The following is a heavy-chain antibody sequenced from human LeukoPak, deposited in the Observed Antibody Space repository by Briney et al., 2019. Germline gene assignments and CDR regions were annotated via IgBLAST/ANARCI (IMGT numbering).Heavy chain of an antibody. V-gene: IGHV1-69*13. J-gene: IGHJ6*02. D-gene: IGHD6-13*01. CDR3: ASPKSVYSSSWQNPSYGMDV. Sequence: SVTVSCKASGGTFSSYAISWVRQAPGQGLEWMGGIIPIFGTANYAQKFQGRVTITADESTSTAYMELSSLRSEDTAVYYCASPKSVYSSSWQNPSYGMDVWGQGTTVTVSS. CDR2: IIPIFGTA. CDR1: GGTFSSYA.